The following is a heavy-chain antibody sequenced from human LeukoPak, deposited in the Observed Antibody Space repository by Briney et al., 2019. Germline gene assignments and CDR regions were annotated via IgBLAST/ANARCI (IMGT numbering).Heavy chain of an antibody. J-gene: IGHJ4*02. CDR3: AKRARYSSGWFPWGNYFDY. V-gene: IGHV3-23*01. CDR1: GFIFSSYG. Sequence: GGSLRLSCAASGFIFSSYGMSWVRQAPGKGLEWVSAISGSGGSTYYADSVKGRFTISRDNSKNTLYLQMNSLRAEDTAVYYCAKRARYSSGWFPWGNYFDYWGQGTLVTVSS. CDR2: ISGSGGST. D-gene: IGHD6-19*01.